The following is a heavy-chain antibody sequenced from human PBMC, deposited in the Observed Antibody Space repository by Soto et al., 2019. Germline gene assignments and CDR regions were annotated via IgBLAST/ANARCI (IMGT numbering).Heavy chain of an antibody. CDR1: GYTFTSYA. Sequence: ASVKVSCKASGYTFTSYAMHWVRQAPGQRLEWMGWINAGNGNTKYSQKFQGRVTITRDTSASTAYMELSSLRSEDTAVYYCARDFCGGDCHTFDYWGQGTLVTVSS. D-gene: IGHD2-21*02. CDR2: INAGNGNT. CDR3: ARDFCGGDCHTFDY. J-gene: IGHJ4*02. V-gene: IGHV1-3*01.